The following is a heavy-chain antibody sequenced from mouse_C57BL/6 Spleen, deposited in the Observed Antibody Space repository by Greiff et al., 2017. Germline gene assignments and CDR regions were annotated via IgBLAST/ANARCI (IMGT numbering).Heavy chain of an antibody. CDR3: ARRYDYDGDYFDY. CDR2: IYPGSGST. Sequence: QVQLQQPGAELVKPGASVKMSCKASGYTFTSYWITWVKQRPGQGLEWIGDIYPGSGSTNYNEKFKSKATLTVDTSSSTAYMQLSSLTSADSAVYDGARRYDYDGDYFDYWGQGTTLTVSS. J-gene: IGHJ2*01. D-gene: IGHD2-4*01. CDR1: GYTFTSYW. V-gene: IGHV1-55*01.